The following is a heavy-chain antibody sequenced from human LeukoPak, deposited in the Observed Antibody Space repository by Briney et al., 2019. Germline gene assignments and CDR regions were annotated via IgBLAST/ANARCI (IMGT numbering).Heavy chain of an antibody. CDR2: IYHSLST. Sequence: SETLSLTRTVSGYSICSGYYWGWSRHPPGKGLEWIGSIYHSLSTDSNPSIKRRVTISVDSSKNQFSLKLSSLTAADKAGYYCARVVGVVPATFDYWGQGTLVTVS. V-gene: IGHV4-38-2*02. J-gene: IGHJ4*02. CDR3: ARVVGVVPATFDY. D-gene: IGHD2-2*01. CDR1: GYSICSGYY.